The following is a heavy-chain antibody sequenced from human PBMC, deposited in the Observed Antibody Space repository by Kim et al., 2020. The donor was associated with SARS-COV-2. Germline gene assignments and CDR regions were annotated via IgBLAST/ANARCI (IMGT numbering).Heavy chain of an antibody. Sequence: GGSLRLSCAASGFTFSSYAMYWVRQAPGKGLEWVAGISFDESQKYYADSVKGRFTISRDRSKNTIYVQMDSLRPDDTAFYYCARRLYHHGGVYYPFDFWGQGTLVTVSS. CDR1: GFTFSSYA. CDR2: ISFDESQK. J-gene: IGHJ4*02. D-gene: IGHD3-22*01. V-gene: IGHV3-30*04. CDR3: ARRLYHHGGVYYPFDF.